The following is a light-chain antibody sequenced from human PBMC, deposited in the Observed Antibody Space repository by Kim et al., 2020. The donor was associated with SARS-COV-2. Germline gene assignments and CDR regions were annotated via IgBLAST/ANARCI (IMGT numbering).Light chain of an antibody. CDR1: QDIKNY. Sequence: ASLGDRVTITCRASQDIKNYLNWYQQKPGEAPQALIYDASNLETGVPSRFSGGGSGTDFSFTISSLQPEDFATYYCQQYDNVPITFGQGTRLEIK. V-gene: IGKV1-33*01. CDR2: DAS. CDR3: QQYDNVPIT. J-gene: IGKJ5*01.